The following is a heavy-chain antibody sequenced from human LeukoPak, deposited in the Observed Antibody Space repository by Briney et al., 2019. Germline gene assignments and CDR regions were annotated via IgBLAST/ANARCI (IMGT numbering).Heavy chain of an antibody. CDR2: IHSSGSTI. Sequence: GGSLRLSCAASGFTFNIYSMDWVRQAPGKGLEWVSYIHSSGSTIYYADSVKGRFTISRDNAKNSLYLQMNSLRAEDTAVYHCARDGTTVITNYYYGMDVWGQGTTVTVSS. V-gene: IGHV3-48*04. J-gene: IGHJ6*02. CDR1: GFTFNIYS. D-gene: IGHD4-17*01. CDR3: ARDGTTVITNYYYGMDV.